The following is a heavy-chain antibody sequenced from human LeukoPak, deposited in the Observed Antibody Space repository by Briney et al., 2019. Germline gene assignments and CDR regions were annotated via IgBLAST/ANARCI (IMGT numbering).Heavy chain of an antibody. Sequence: GASVKVSCKASGYTFTSYGISWVRQAPGQGLEWMGWISAYSGNTNYAQKLQGRVTMTTDTSTSTAYMELRSLRSDDTAVYYCARDRGGDGYFDWYPDYYYGMDVWGQGTTVTVSS. CDR3: ARDRGGDGYFDWYPDYYYGMDV. J-gene: IGHJ6*02. CDR1: GYTFTSYG. D-gene: IGHD3-9*01. V-gene: IGHV1-18*01. CDR2: ISAYSGNT.